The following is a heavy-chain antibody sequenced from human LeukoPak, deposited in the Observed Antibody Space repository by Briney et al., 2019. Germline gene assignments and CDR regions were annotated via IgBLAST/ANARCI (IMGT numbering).Heavy chain of an antibody. D-gene: IGHD5-18*01. CDR2: INSDGSST. Sequence: PGGSLRLSCAASGFTFSSYWVHWVRQAPGKGLMWVSLINSDGSSTTYADSVKGRFTISRDNAKNTLYLQMNSLRAEDTAVYYCAKDPTYTATGTFDYWGQGTLVTVSS. CDR1: GFTFSSYW. V-gene: IGHV3-74*01. CDR3: AKDPTYTATGTFDY. J-gene: IGHJ4*02.